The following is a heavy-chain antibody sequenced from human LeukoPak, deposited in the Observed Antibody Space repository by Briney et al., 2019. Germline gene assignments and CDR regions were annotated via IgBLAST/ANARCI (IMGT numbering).Heavy chain of an antibody. Sequence: GGSLRLSCVVSGFTFSDYWMHWVRHTPGKGLVWVSRINSDGSNTNYAGSVKGRFTISRDNAKNTLYLQMNSLRVEDTAVYYCASGYARSARHQSDFWGQGTVVTVSP. J-gene: IGHJ4*02. D-gene: IGHD5-12*01. V-gene: IGHV3-74*01. CDR3: ASGYARSARHQSDF. CDR1: GFTFSDYW. CDR2: INSDGSNT.